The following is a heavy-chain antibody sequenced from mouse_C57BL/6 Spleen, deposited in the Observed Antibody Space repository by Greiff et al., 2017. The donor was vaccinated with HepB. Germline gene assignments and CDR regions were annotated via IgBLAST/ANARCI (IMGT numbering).Heavy chain of an antibody. V-gene: IGHV7-3*01. CDR2: IRNKANGYTT. CDR3: ARPGGFFPYYFDY. Sequence: EVKLVESGGGLVQPGGSLSLSCAASGFTFTDYYMSWVRQPPGKALEWLGFIRNKANGYTTEYSASVKGRFTISRDNSQSILYLQMNALRAEDSATYYCARPGGFFPYYFDYWGQGTTLTVSS. CDR1: GFTFTDYY. J-gene: IGHJ2*01.